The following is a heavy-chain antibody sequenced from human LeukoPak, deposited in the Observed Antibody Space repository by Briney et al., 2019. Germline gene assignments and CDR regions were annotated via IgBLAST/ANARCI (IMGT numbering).Heavy chain of an antibody. CDR3: ARFNGSGRSFDY. CDR1: GFTFSSYS. V-gene: IGHV3-21*01. D-gene: IGHD3-10*01. Sequence: GGSLRLSCAASGFTFSSYSMNWVRQAPGKGLEWVSSISSSSSYIYYADSVKGRFTISRDNAKNSLYLQMNSLRAEDTAVYYCARFNGSGRSFDYWGQGTLVTVSS. J-gene: IGHJ4*02. CDR2: ISSSSSYI.